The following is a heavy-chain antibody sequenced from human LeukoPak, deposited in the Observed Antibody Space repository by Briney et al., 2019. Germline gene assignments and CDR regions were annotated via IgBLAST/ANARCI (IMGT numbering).Heavy chain of an antibody. CDR2: ISYDGSNK. Sequence: GGSLRLSCAASGFTFSSYAMHWVRQAPGKGLEWVAVISYDGSNKYYADSVKGRFTISRDNSKNTLYLQMNSLRAEDTAVYYCARDPAYCSSTSCYPFDYWGQGTLVTVST. CDR1: GFTFSSYA. CDR3: ARDPAYCSSTSCYPFDY. V-gene: IGHV3-30-3*01. D-gene: IGHD2-2*01. J-gene: IGHJ4*02.